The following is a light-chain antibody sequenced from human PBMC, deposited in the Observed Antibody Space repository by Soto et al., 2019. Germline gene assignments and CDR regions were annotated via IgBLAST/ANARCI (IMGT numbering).Light chain of an antibody. Sequence: QSALTQPASVSGSPGQSITISCTGTSGDIGSYNRVSWYQQHPGKDPKLIIYEVTDRPSGVSNRFSGSKSGNTASLTISGLQAEDEAEYYCSSYTNINTRAGVFGTGTKLTVL. V-gene: IGLV2-14*01. CDR1: SGDIGSYNR. CDR3: SSYTNINTRAGV. J-gene: IGLJ1*01. CDR2: EVT.